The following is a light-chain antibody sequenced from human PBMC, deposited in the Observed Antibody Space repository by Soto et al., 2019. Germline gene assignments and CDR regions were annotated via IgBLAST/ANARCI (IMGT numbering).Light chain of an antibody. J-gene: IGKJ1*01. Sequence: VLTQSPATLSFSPWERATLSCRASQNIAIYLAWYQQKSGQSPRLLIYDTFNRAPGIPDRFSGSGSGTDFTLTISSLEPEDFAVYYCQQRDTWPWTFGQGTTVEI. V-gene: IGKV3-11*01. CDR3: QQRDTWPWT. CDR1: QNIAIY. CDR2: DTF.